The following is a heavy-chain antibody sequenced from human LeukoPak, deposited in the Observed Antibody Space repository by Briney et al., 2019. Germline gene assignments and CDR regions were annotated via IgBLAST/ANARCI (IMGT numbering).Heavy chain of an antibody. CDR2: IKQDGSEK. D-gene: IGHD5-18*01. CDR1: GFTFSSYW. V-gene: IGHV3-7*01. Sequence: PGGSLRLSCAASGFTFSSYWMSWVRQAPGKGLEWVASIKQDGSEKYYVESVKGRFTISRDNAKKSLYLQMNSLRAEDTAVYYCAKSGIQSWLVRFDPWGQGSLVTVSS. J-gene: IGHJ5*02. CDR3: AKSGIQSWLVRFDP.